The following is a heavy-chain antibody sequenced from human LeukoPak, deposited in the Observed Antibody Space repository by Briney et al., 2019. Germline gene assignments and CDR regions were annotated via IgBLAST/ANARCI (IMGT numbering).Heavy chain of an antibody. V-gene: IGHV4-59*01. CDR3: ARDRRNYYYYGMDV. CDR2: IYYSGST. Sequence: SETLSLTCTVSGGSISSYYWNWIRQPPGKGLEWIGYIYYSGSTNYNPSLKSRVTISVDTSKNQFSLKLSSVTAADTAVYYCARDRRNYYYYGMDVWGQGTTVTVSS. J-gene: IGHJ6*02. CDR1: GGSISSYY.